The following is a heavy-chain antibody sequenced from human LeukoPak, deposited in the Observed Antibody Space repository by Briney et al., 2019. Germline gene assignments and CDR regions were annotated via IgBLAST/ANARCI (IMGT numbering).Heavy chain of an antibody. J-gene: IGHJ4*02. CDR3: ARGIKGVYYFDY. CDR1: GYTFTSYD. D-gene: IGHD3-16*01. Sequence: ASVKVSCKASGYTFTSYDINWVRQATGQGLEWMGWMNPNSGNTGYAQKFQGRVTMTRNTSISTAYMELSSLRSEDTAVYYCARGIKGVYYFDYWGQGTLVTLSS. V-gene: IGHV1-8*01. CDR2: MNPNSGNT.